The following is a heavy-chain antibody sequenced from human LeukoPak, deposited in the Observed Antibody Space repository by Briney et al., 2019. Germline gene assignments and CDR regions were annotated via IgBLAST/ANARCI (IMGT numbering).Heavy chain of an antibody. V-gene: IGHV1-46*01. CDR1: GYTFTSYY. D-gene: IGHD3-22*01. CDR2: INPSGGST. J-gene: IGHJ4*02. Sequence: ASVKVPCKASGYTFTSYYMHWVRQAPGQGLEWMGIINPSGGSTSYAQKFQGRVTMTRDMSTSTVYMELSSLRSEDTAVYYCARDYDSSGPRPLFPRYYFDYWGQGTLVTVSS. CDR3: ARDYDSSGPRPLFPRYYFDY.